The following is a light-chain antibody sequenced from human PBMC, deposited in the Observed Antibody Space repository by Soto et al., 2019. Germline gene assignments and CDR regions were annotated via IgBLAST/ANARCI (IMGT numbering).Light chain of an antibody. CDR2: SNN. CDR3: AAWDDSLNGLYV. J-gene: IGLJ1*01. CDR1: SSNIGSNA. Sequence: QIVLTQPPSASGTPGQRVTIPCSGGSSNIGSNAVTWYHQLPGTAPKLLIYSNNQRPSGVPDRFSGSKSGTSASLAIIGLQSEDEADYYCAAWDDSLNGLYVFGTGTKVTVL. V-gene: IGLV1-44*01.